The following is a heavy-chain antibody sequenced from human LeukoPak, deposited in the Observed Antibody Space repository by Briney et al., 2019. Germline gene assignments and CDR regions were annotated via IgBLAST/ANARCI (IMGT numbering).Heavy chain of an antibody. J-gene: IGHJ6*02. V-gene: IGHV3-30*03. D-gene: IGHD5-12*01. CDR2: ISYDGSNE. CDR1: GFTFSSSA. CDR3: ARVPEYSGYDYYYYGMDV. Sequence: GGSLRLSCAASGFTFSSSAMHWVRQAPGKGLEWVAVISYDGSNEYYEDSVKGRFTISRDNSKNTLYLQMNSLRAEDTAVYYCARVPEYSGYDYYYYGMDVWGQGTTVTVSS.